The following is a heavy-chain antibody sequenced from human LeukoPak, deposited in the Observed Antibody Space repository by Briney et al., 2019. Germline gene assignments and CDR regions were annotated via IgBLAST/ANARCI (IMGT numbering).Heavy chain of an antibody. CDR2: ISAYNGNT. CDR1: GGTFSSHA. J-gene: IGHJ5*02. V-gene: IGHV1-18*01. D-gene: IGHD3-3*01. CDR3: ARDTRITILYPSSWFDP. Sequence: ASVKVSCKASGGTFSSHAISWVRQAPGQGLEWMGWISAYNGNTNYAQKLQGRVTMTTDTSTSTAYMELRSLRSDDTAVYYCARDTRITILYPSSWFDPWGQGTLVTVSS.